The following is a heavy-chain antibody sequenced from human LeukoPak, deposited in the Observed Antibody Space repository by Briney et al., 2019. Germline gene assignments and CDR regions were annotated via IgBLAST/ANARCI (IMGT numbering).Heavy chain of an antibody. CDR2: TGSNGVT. V-gene: IGHV3-23*01. Sequence: PGGSLRLSCAASGFTFSNHAMSWVRQAPGKGLEWVSATGSNGVTYYADSVKGRFTISRDNSKNALYLQMNGLRADDTAVYYCGIRDTSDYYVFWGQGTLVTVSS. D-gene: IGHD3-22*01. J-gene: IGHJ4*02. CDR3: GIRDTSDYYVF. CDR1: GFTFSNHA.